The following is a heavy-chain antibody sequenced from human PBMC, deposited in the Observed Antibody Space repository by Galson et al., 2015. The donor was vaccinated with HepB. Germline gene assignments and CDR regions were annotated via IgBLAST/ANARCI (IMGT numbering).Heavy chain of an antibody. J-gene: IGHJ6*02. CDR2: IIPMSGPA. V-gene: IGHV1-69*13. D-gene: IGHD3-3*01. Sequence: SVKVSCKASGGTFSSYGISWVRQAPGQGLEWMGGIIPMSGPANYAQKFQGRVTITADESTSIVYMELSSLRSEDTAVYYCARDLVLRFLEWKRGSYYYGLDVWGQGTTVTVSS. CDR1: GGTFSSYG. CDR3: ARDLVLRFLEWKRGSYYYGLDV.